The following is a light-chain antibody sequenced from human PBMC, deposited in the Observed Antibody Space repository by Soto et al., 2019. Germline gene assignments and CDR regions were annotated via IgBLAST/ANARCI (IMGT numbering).Light chain of an antibody. J-gene: IGKJ1*01. CDR1: QSVSNDF. CDR3: QQYGSSPPRT. Sequence: EIVFTQSPGILSLSPGERATLSCRSSQSVSNDFLAWYQQKPGQAPRLLIYGASTRATYVPDRFSGSGSGADFTLSISRLEPEDFAVYYCQQYGSSPPRTFGQGTKVDIK. V-gene: IGKV3-20*01. CDR2: GAS.